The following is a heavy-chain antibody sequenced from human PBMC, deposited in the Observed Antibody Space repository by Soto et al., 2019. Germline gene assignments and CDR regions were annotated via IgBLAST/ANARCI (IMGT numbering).Heavy chain of an antibody. CDR1: GYTFTSYG. CDR3: ARGVYSYGHNWFDP. Sequence: GASVKVSCNASGYTFTSYGISWVRQAPGQGLEWMGWISAYNGNTNYAQKLQGRVTMTTDTSTSTAYMELRSLRSDDTAVYYCARGVYSYGHNWFDPWGQGTLVPVSS. CDR2: ISAYNGNT. V-gene: IGHV1-18*04. J-gene: IGHJ5*02. D-gene: IGHD5-18*01.